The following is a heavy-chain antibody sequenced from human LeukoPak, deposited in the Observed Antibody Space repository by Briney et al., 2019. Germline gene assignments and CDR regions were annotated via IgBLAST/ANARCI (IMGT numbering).Heavy chain of an antibody. CDR1: GGTFSSYA. Sequence: ASVKVSCKASGGTFSSYAISWVRQAPGQGLEWMGGIIPIFGTANYAQKFQGRVTITADESTSTAYMELSSLRSEDTAVYYCARDDTRYYGSGSYYGFDHWGQGTLVTVSS. J-gene: IGHJ4*02. CDR2: IIPIFGTA. V-gene: IGHV1-69*13. CDR3: ARDDTRYYGSGSYYGFDH. D-gene: IGHD3-10*01.